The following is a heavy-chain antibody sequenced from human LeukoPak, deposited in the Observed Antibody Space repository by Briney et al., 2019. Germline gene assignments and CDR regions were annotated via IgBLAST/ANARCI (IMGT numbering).Heavy chain of an antibody. D-gene: IGHD6-13*01. V-gene: IGHV3-48*03. CDR1: GLTFSSYE. Sequence: GGSLRLSCEASGLTFSSYEMSWVRQAPGKGLEWVSYISNRGRTIYYADSVKGRFTISRDNARNTVYLQMSSLRVEDTAIYFCAREEHRLAEAGTSAFDLGGQGTLVTVSP. J-gene: IGHJ3*01. CDR3: AREEHRLAEAGTSAFDL. CDR2: ISNRGRTI.